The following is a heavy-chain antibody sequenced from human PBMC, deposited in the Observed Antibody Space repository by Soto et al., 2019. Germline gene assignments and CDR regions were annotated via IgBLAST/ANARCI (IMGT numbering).Heavy chain of an antibody. CDR2: ISHSETT. D-gene: IGHD2-8*01. V-gene: IGHV4-30-4*01. CDR3: AGFGVGDRDDK. Sequence: SETLSLTCSVSGSYITSGDYRWTWIRQAPGKGLEWIGYISHSETTYYSPALKNRIIISSDFSMNQFSLRLNSVTAADTAVYFCAGFGVGDRDDKWGQGTLVTVSS. CDR1: GSYITSGDYR. J-gene: IGHJ4*02.